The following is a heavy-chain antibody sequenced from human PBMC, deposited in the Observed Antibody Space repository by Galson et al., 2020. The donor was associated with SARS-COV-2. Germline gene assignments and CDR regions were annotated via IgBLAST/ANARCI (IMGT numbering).Heavy chain of an antibody. Sequence: GESLKISCAASGFTFSSYGMHWVRQAPGKGLEWVAVIWYDGSNKYYADSVKGRFTISRDNSKNTLYLQMNSLRAEDTAVYYCAGDMGFGEEEKEYWGQGCLGTV. CDR2: IWYDGSNK. V-gene: IGHV3-33*01. CDR3: AGDMGFGEEEKEY. J-gene: IGHJ4*02. CDR1: GFTFSSYG. D-gene: IGHD3-10*01.